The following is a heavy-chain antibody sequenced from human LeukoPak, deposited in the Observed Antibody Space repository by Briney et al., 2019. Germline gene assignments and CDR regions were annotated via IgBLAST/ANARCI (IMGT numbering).Heavy chain of an antibody. CDR3: ARDVETWFDP. D-gene: IGHD3-3*01. V-gene: IGHV1-2*04. Sequence: GASVKVSCKASGYIFTNNYIHWVRQAPGQGLEWLSWINPSTGGTKYAQQFQGWVTLTRDTSTSTAYLDLSRLRFDDTAVYYCARDVETWFDPWGQGTLVTVSS. CDR2: INPSTGGT. CDR1: GYIFTNNY. J-gene: IGHJ5*02.